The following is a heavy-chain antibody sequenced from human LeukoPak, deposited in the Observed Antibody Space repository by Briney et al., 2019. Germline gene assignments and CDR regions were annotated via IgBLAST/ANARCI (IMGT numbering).Heavy chain of an antibody. V-gene: IGHV1-2*02. D-gene: IGHD3-10*01. CDR1: GYSFTGYY. CDR2: INPKSGGT. Sequence: GASVKVSCKASGYSFTGYYMHWVRQAPGQGLEWMGGINPKSGGTNYAQKFQGRLTMTMDTSISTAYMKLSRLRSDDTAVYYSASVYYGSGSYPRLYYYYGMDVWGQGTTVTVSS. CDR3: ASVYYGSGSYPRLYYYYGMDV. J-gene: IGHJ6*02.